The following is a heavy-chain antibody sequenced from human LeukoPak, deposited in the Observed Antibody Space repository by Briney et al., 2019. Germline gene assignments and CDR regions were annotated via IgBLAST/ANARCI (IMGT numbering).Heavy chain of an antibody. CDR3: ARDDPYGSGTYYNPAAADY. Sequence: GGSLRLSCAAPGFTFSSYAMHWVRQAPGKGLEWVAVISYAGSNKYYADSVKGRFTISRDNSTNPLYLQINSLRAEDTAVYYCARDDPYGSGTYYNPAAADYWRQGTLVTVSS. CDR2: ISYAGSNK. D-gene: IGHD3-10*01. J-gene: IGHJ4*02. V-gene: IGHV3-30-3*01. CDR1: GFTFSSYA.